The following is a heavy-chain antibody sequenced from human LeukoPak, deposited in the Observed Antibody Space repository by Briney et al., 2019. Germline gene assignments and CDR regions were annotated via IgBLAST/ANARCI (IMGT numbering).Heavy chain of an antibody. D-gene: IGHD5-24*01. V-gene: IGHV4-59*08. CDR1: GGSISSYY. CDR2: IYYSGST. Sequence: PSETLSLTCTVSGGSISSYYWSWIRQPPGKGLEWIGYIYYSGSTNYNPSLKSRVTISVDTSKNQFSLKLSSVTAADTAVYYCARRKRWLQFSFDPWGQGTLVTVSS. CDR3: ARRKRWLQFSFDP. J-gene: IGHJ5*02.